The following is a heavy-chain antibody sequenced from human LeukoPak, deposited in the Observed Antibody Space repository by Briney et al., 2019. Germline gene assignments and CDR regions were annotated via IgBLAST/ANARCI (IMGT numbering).Heavy chain of an antibody. V-gene: IGHV3-48*01. CDR3: ASSSTSCYNFDY. CDR2: ISSSSSTI. J-gene: IGHJ4*02. D-gene: IGHD2-2*02. Sequence: PGGSLRLSCAASKFTFDDYAMHWVRQAPGKGLEWVSYISSSSSTIYYADSVKGRFTISRDNAKNSLYLQMNSLRAEDTAVYYCASSSTSCYNFDYWGQGTLVTVSS. CDR1: KFTFDDYA.